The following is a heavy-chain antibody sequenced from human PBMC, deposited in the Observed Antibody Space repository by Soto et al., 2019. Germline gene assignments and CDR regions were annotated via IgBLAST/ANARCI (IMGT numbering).Heavy chain of an antibody. J-gene: IGHJ4*02. D-gene: IGHD2-21*01. CDR1: GFIFSSYV. CDR3: ARYDEGRSDCDLGH. Sequence: QVQLVESGGGVVQPGRSLTLSCAASGFIFSSYVIHGVRQTPDKGLECVAFIARDGSNAYYADFVKGRFTISKDNSKNTLYLEMNSLRPEDTAVYYCARYDEGRSDCDLGHWGQGTLVIVSS. V-gene: IGHV3-30*04. CDR2: IARDGSNA.